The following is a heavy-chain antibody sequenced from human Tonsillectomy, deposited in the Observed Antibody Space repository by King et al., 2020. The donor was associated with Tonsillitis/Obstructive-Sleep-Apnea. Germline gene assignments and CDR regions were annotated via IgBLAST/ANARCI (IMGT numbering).Heavy chain of an antibody. D-gene: IGHD3-10*01. V-gene: IGHV4-59*08. Sequence: VQLPESGPGLVKPSETLSLTCTVSGGSISSYYWSWIRQPPGKGLEWIGYISYSGSTNYNPSLKSRVTISVDTSKNQFSLKLSSVTAADTAVYYCARSYYGSTPRPYYFDYWGQGTLVTVSS. CDR3: ARSYYGSTPRPYYFDY. CDR2: ISYSGST. J-gene: IGHJ4*02. CDR1: GGSISSYY.